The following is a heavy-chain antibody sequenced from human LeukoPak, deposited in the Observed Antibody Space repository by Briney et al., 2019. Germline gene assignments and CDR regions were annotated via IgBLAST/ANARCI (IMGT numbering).Heavy chain of an antibody. CDR1: EFTFGTYA. V-gene: IGHV3-23*01. CDR3: ALNGREVPSGAFDI. D-gene: IGHD3-16*02. Sequence: GGSLRLSCAASEFTFGTYAMSWVRQAPGKGLEWVSAISSSGGHTFYTDSVKGRFTISRDNSKNTLYLQMNSLRAEDTAVYYCALNGREVPSGAFDIWGQGTMVTVSS. J-gene: IGHJ3*02. CDR2: ISSSGGHT.